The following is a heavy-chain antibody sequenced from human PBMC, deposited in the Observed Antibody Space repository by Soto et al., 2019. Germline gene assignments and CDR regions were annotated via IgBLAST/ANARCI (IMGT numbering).Heavy chain of an antibody. V-gene: IGHV3-30-3*01. D-gene: IGHD2-21*02. CDR3: AREGDRQNCGGDCYTYGMDV. J-gene: IGHJ6*02. Sequence: QVQLVESGGGVVQPGRSLRLSCAASGFTFSSYAMHWVRQAPGKGLEWVAVISYDGSNKYYADSVKGRFTISRDNSKNTLYLQMNSLRAEDTAVYYCAREGDRQNCGGDCYTYGMDVWGQGTTVTVSS. CDR2: ISYDGSNK. CDR1: GFTFSSYA.